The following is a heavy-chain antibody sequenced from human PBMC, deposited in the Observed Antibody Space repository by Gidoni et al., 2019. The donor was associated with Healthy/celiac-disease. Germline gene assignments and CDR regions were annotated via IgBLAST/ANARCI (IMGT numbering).Heavy chain of an antibody. CDR3: ARDTPGIAARPYYYYGMDV. V-gene: IGHV1-18*01. J-gene: IGHJ6*02. Sequence: QVQLVQSGAEVKKPGASVKVSCKASGYTFPSYGISWVRQAPGQELEWMGWISAYNGNTNYAQKLQGRVTMTTDTSTSTAYMELRSLRSDDTAVYYCARDTPGIAARPYYYYGMDVWGQGTTVTVSS. D-gene: IGHD6-6*01. CDR1: GYTFPSYG. CDR2: ISAYNGNT.